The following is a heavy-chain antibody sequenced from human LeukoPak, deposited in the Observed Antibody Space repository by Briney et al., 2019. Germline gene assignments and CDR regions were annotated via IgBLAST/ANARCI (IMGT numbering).Heavy chain of an antibody. CDR3: ATTQTFDY. D-gene: IGHD2-15*01. CDR1: GFTFSNYW. V-gene: IGHV3-7*03. J-gene: IGHJ4*02. Sequence: GSLRLSCIASGFTFSNYWMSWVRQAPGKGLEWVANIKQDGSEKYYVDSVKGRFSISRDNAKSSLDLQMNNLRAEDTAVYYCATTQTFDYWGQGTLVTVSS. CDR2: IKQDGSEK.